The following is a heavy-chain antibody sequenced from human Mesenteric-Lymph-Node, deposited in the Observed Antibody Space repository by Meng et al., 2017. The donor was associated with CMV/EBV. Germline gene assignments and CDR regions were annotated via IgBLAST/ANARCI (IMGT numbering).Heavy chain of an antibody. CDR1: GFTFDDYG. J-gene: IGHJ6*02. D-gene: IGHD3-3*01. CDR2: INWNGGST. V-gene: IGHV3-20*04. Sequence: GESLKISCAASGFTFDDYGMSWVRQAPGKGLEWVSGINWNGGSTGYADSVKGRFTISRDNAKNSLYLQMNSLRAEDTAVYYCARDLRFLEWQPHYYYGMDVWGQGTTVTVSS. CDR3: ARDLRFLEWQPHYYYGMDV.